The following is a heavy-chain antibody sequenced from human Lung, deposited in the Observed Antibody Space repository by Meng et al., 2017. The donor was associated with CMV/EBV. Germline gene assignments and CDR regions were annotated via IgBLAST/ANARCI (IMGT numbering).Heavy chain of an antibody. Sequence: GSXRLXCSVSSGSISGHFCSWIRQPPGKGLEWIGYIYSRGGSSYNPSLQSRVTISVDTSKNQVSLKLRSVTAADTAVYYCASFLAGAGPAFDNWGRGTPVTVSS. V-gene: IGHV4-59*03. CDR3: ASFLAGAGPAFDN. CDR1: SGSISGHF. D-gene: IGHD6-19*01. J-gene: IGHJ4*02. CDR2: IYSRGGS.